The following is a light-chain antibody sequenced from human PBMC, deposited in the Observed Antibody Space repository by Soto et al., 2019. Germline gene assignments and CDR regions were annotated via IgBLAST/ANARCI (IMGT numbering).Light chain of an antibody. J-gene: IGLJ2*01. CDR2: QDR. V-gene: IGLV3-1*01. CDR3: QACDRSPEVV. Sequence: SYELTQPPSVSVSPGQTASITCSGDKSGDKYACWYQQKPGQSPVLVIYQDRKRPSGLPELFSGSNSGNTATRTISGTQAIDEDDYYCQACDRSPEVVFCRVPKLTLL. CDR1: KSGDKY.